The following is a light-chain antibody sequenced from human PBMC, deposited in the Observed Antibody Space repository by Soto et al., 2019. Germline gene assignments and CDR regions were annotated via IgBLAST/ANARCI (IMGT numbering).Light chain of an antibody. CDR3: LLSYIDTRV. CDR2: DTS. Sequence: QAVVTQEPSLTVSPEGTVTLTCGSSTGPVTIGHYPYWFQQKPGQAPRTLIYDTSNKHSWTPARFAGSLLGRNAELTLSGAQPEDEAEYSCLLSYIDTRVFGGGTKLTVL. J-gene: IGLJ2*01. CDR1: TGPVTIGHY. V-gene: IGLV7-46*01.